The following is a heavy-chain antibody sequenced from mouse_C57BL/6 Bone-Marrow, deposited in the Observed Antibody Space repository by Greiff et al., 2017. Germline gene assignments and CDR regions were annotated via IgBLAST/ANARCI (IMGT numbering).Heavy chain of an antibody. CDR1: GYAFSSSW. V-gene: IGHV1-82*01. CDR3: ARLRKGY. J-gene: IGHJ2*01. Sequence: QVQQKESGPELVKPGASVKISCKASGYAFSSSWMNWVKQRPGKGLEWIGRIYPGDGDTNYNGKFKGKATLTADKSSSTAYMQLSSLTSEDSAVYFCARLRKGYWGQGTTLTVSS. CDR2: IYPGDGDT.